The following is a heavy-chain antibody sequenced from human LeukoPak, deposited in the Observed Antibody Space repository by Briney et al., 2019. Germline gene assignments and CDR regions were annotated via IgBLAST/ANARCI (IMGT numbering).Heavy chain of an antibody. CDR1: GGSISSSSYY. V-gene: IGHV4-39*07. CDR3: ARVRCSGGSCPYYYYYYYMDV. Sequence: SETLSLTCTVSGGSISSSSYYWAWIRQPPWKGLEWIGSIHYSGSTYYNPSLQSRVTISIDTSKNQFSLKLRFVTAADTAVYYCARVRCSGGSCPYYYYYYYMDVWGKGTTVTVSS. CDR2: IHYSGST. J-gene: IGHJ6*03. D-gene: IGHD2-15*01.